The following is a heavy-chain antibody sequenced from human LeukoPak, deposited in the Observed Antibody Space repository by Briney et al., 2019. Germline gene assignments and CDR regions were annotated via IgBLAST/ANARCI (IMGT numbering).Heavy chain of an antibody. CDR1: GFTFNNYA. Sequence: GGSLRLSCAASGFTFNNYAMSWVRQAPGKGLEWVSEISGSGDTTYYADSVKGRFTISRDNSKNTLYLQMNSLRAEDTAVYYCAKVSGEYSGYFDYWGQGTLVTVSS. CDR2: ISGSGDTT. D-gene: IGHD5-12*01. J-gene: IGHJ4*02. V-gene: IGHV3-23*01. CDR3: AKVSGEYSGYFDY.